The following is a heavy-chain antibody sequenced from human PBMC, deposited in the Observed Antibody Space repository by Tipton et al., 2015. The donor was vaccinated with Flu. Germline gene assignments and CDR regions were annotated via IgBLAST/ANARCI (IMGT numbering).Heavy chain of an antibody. Sequence: TLSLTCTVSGDSVSSGRYYWSWLRQTPGKGLERIGYIYYSGSTTYNPSLRTRVNISIDTPKKQFSLEVSSVIAADTAMYYCARVPFGDGYDYYFDFWGQGILVTVSS. D-gene: IGHD5-24*01. CDR1: GDSVSSGRYY. CDR3: ARVPFGDGYDYYFDF. V-gene: IGHV4-61*01. CDR2: IYYSGST. J-gene: IGHJ4*02.